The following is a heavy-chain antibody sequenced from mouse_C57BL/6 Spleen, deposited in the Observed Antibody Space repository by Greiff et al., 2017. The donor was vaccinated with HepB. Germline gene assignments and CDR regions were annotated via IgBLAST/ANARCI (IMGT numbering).Heavy chain of an antibody. CDR2: INYDGSST. V-gene: IGHV5-16*01. D-gene: IGHD1-1*01. J-gene: IGHJ2*01. Sequence: EVQLVESAGGLVQPGSSMKLSCTASGFTFSDYYMAWVRQVPEKGLEWVANINYDGSSTYYLDSLKSRFIISRDNAKNILYLQMSSLKSEDTATYYCARDNTLYGSSPYFDYWGQGTTLTVSS. CDR1: GFTFSDYY. CDR3: ARDNTLYGSSPYFDY.